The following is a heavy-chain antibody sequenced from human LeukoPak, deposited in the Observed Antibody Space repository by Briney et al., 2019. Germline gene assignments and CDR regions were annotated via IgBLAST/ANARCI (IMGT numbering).Heavy chain of an antibody. Sequence: PSETLSLTCTVSGGSISSSNYYWGWIRQPPGKGLEWIGTIYYSGSTYYNPSLKSRVTISVDTSKNQFSLKLSSVTAADTAVYYCARVGRGLFDYWGQGTLVTVSS. J-gene: IGHJ4*02. V-gene: IGHV4-39*07. CDR3: ARVGRGLFDY. CDR1: GGSISSSNYY. CDR2: IYYSGST. D-gene: IGHD3/OR15-3a*01.